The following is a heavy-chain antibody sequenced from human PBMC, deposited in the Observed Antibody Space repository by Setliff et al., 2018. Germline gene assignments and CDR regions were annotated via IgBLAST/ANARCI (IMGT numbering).Heavy chain of an antibody. V-gene: IGHV4-61*02. D-gene: IGHD3-10*01. Sequence: SETLSLTCTVSGGSISSGSYYWSWIRQPAGKGLEWIGRIYTSGSTYYNPSLKSRVTISVDTSKNQFSLKLTSVTAADTAVYYCATPGRRFGESIDYWGQGTLVTVSS. J-gene: IGHJ4*02. CDR2: IYTSGST. CDR3: ATPGRRFGESIDY. CDR1: GGSISSGSYY.